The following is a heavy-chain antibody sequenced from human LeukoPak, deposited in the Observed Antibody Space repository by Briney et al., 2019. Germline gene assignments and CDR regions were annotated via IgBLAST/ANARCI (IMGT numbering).Heavy chain of an antibody. Sequence: SVKVSCKASGFTFTSSAMQWVRQARGQRLEWIGWIVVGSGNTNYAQKFQERVTITRDMSTSTAYMELRSLRSDDTAVYYCARVLAGQDAFDIWGQGTMVTVSS. J-gene: IGHJ3*02. CDR3: ARVLAGQDAFDI. V-gene: IGHV1-58*02. D-gene: IGHD2/OR15-2a*01. CDR1: GFTFTSSA. CDR2: IVVGSGNT.